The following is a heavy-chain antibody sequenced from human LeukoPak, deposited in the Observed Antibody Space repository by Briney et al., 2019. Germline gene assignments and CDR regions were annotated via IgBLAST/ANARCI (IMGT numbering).Heavy chain of an antibody. CDR1: GFTFSSYV. Sequence: GGSLRLSCAASGFTFSSYVMHWVRQAPGKGLEWVAFIRYDGSNKYYSDSVKGRFTISRDNSKNTVDLQLNSLRAEDTAVYSCAKHAGYSGRQNSDYWGQGTLVSVSS. V-gene: IGHV3-30*02. CDR2: IRYDGSNK. D-gene: IGHD6-13*01. CDR3: AKHAGYSGRQNSDY. J-gene: IGHJ4*02.